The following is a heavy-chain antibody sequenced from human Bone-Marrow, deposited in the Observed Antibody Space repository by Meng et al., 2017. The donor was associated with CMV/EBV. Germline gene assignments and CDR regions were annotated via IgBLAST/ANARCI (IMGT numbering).Heavy chain of an antibody. CDR3: AKDSYDYGGY. D-gene: IGHD4-17*01. CDR2: IRYDGSNK. J-gene: IGHJ4*02. CDR1: GFTFSSYG. Sequence: GESLKISCAASGFTFSSYGMHWVRQAPGKGLEWVAFIRYDGSNKYYADSVKGRFTISRDNSKNTLYPQMNSLRAEDTAVYYCAKDSYDYGGYWGQGTLVTVS. V-gene: IGHV3-30*02.